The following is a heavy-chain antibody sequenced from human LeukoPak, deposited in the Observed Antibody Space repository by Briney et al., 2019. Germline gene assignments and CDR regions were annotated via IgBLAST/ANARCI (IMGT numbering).Heavy chain of an antibody. Sequence: GASVKVSCKASGYTFTGYYMHWVRQAPGQGLEWMGWINPNSGGTNYAQKFQGRVTMTRDTSISTAYMELSRLRSDDTAVYYCARAYHYYDSSGQIDYWGQGTLVTVSS. CDR2: INPNSGGT. V-gene: IGHV1-2*02. CDR3: ARAYHYYDSSGQIDY. CDR1: GYTFTGYY. J-gene: IGHJ4*02. D-gene: IGHD3-22*01.